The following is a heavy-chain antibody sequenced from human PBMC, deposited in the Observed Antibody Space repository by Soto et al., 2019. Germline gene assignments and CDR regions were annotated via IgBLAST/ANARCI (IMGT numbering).Heavy chain of an antibody. CDR3: AGLIGGGWPGGYYYGMDV. D-gene: IGHD6-19*01. J-gene: IGHJ6*02. CDR2: IYPGDSDT. Sequence: GESLKISCKGSGYSFTSYWIGWVRQMPGKGLEWMGIIYPGDSDTRYSPSFQGQVTISADKSISTAYLQWSSLKASDTAMYYCAGLIGGGWPGGYYYGMDVWGQGTTVTVSS. CDR1: GYSFTSYW. V-gene: IGHV5-51*01.